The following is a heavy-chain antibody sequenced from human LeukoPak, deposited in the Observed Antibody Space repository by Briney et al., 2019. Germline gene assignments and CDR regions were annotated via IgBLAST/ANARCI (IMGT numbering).Heavy chain of an antibody. CDR2: ISYDGSNK. J-gene: IGHJ4*02. V-gene: IGHV3-30*03. CDR1: GFTFSSYG. CDR3: ARWYYYDSSGFLY. Sequence: GGSLRLSCAASGFTFSSYGMHWVRQAPGKGLEWVAVISYDGSNKYYADSVKGRFTISRDNSKNTLYLQMNSLRAEDTAVYYCARWYYYDSSGFLYWGQGTLDTVSS. D-gene: IGHD3-22*01.